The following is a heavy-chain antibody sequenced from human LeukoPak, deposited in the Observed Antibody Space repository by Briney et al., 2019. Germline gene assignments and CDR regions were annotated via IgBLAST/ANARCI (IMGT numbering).Heavy chain of an antibody. D-gene: IGHD3-22*01. CDR2: INTNTGSP. V-gene: IGHV7-4-1*02. CDR1: GYIFSTYP. Sequence: ASVKVSCKASGYIFSTYPINWVRQAPGQGLEWMGWINTNTGSPTYAQGLTGRFVFSLDTSVSTAFLQINSLKAEDTALYYCLRGIDTTGYFNYWGQGTLVTVSS. J-gene: IGHJ4*02. CDR3: LRGIDTTGYFNY.